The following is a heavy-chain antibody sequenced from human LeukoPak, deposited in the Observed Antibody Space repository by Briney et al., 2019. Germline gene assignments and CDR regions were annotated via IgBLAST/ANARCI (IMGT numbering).Heavy chain of an antibody. V-gene: IGHV3-48*04. CDR2: ISSSGSII. Sequence: GGSLRLSCAASGFTFSSYSMNWVRQAPGKGLEWVSYISSSGSIIYYADSVKGRFTISRDNAKNSLYLQMNSLRAEDTAVYYCARDDAGYSSGWYWVYWGQGTLVTVSS. J-gene: IGHJ4*02. CDR1: GFTFSSYS. D-gene: IGHD6-19*01. CDR3: ARDDAGYSSGWYWVY.